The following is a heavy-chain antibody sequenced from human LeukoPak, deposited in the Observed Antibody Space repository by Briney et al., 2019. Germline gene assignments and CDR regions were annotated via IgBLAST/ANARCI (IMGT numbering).Heavy chain of an antibody. Sequence: MSSETLSLTCSVSGGSINSYYWSWIRQPAGKGLEWIGRIYTSGSTNYNPSLKSRVTISVDTSKNQFSLKLSSVTAADTAVYYCARANYYGSGSKYFDYWGQGTLVTVSS. J-gene: IGHJ4*02. V-gene: IGHV4-4*07. CDR1: GGSINSYY. CDR3: ARANYYGSGSKYFDY. CDR2: IYTSGST. D-gene: IGHD3-10*01.